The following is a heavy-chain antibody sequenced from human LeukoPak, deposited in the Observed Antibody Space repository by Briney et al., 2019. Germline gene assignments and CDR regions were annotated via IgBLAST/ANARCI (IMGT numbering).Heavy chain of an antibody. CDR3: ARGGDSGYDYLDY. Sequence: SQTLSLTCTVSGGSISSGGYYWSWIRQPPGKGLEWIGYIYHSGSTYYNPSLKSRVTISVDRSKNQFSLRLSSVTAADTAVYYCARGGDSGYDYLDYWGQGTLVTVSS. V-gene: IGHV4-30-2*01. D-gene: IGHD5-12*01. CDR2: IYHSGST. CDR1: GGSISSGGYY. J-gene: IGHJ4*02.